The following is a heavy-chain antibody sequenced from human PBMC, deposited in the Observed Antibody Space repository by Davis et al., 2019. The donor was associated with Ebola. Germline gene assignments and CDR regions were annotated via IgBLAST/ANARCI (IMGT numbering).Heavy chain of an antibody. J-gene: IGHJ5*02. CDR2: ISYDGSNK. CDR3: AKEVAYYDILTGFDP. V-gene: IGHV3-30-3*01. Sequence: GESLKISCAASGFTFSSYAMHWVRQAPGKGLEWVAVISYDGSNKYYADSVKGRFTISRDNSKNTLYLQMNSLRAEDTAVYYCAKEVAYYDILTGFDPWGQGTLVTVSS. D-gene: IGHD3-9*01. CDR1: GFTFSSYA.